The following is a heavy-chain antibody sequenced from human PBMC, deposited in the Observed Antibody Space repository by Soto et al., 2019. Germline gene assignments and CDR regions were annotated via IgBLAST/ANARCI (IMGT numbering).Heavy chain of an antibody. CDR2: IIPFIGTA. V-gene: IGHV1-69*11. CDR1: GGTFSSYA. Sequence: ASVKVSCKASGGTFSSYAISWVRQAPGQGLEWMGRIIPFIGTANYAQKFQGRVTITADESTSTAYMELTSLRSGDTAVYYCARVVMTTVPESYYYGMDVWGQGTTVTVSS. J-gene: IGHJ6*02. D-gene: IGHD4-4*01. CDR3: ARVVMTTVPESYYYGMDV.